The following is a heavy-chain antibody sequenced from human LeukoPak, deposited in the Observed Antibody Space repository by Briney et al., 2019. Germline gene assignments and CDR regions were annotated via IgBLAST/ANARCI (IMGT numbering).Heavy chain of an antibody. V-gene: IGHV3-21*04. Sequence: PGGSLRLSCAASGFTFTSYSMNWVRQAPGKGLEWVSSISSRSSYIYNADSVKGRFTISRDNAKNSLYLQMNSLRAEDTALYYCVRDISGYYFDYWGQGTLVTVSS. J-gene: IGHJ4*02. D-gene: IGHD3-22*01. CDR1: GFTFTSYS. CDR2: ISSRSSYI. CDR3: VRDISGYYFDY.